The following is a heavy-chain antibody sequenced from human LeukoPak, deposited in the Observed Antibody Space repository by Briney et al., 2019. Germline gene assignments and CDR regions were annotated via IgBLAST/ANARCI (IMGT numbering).Heavy chain of an antibody. Sequence: GGSLRLSCAASGFTFSSYEMNWVRQAPGKGLEWVSYISSSGSTIYYADSVKGRFTISRDNSKNTLYLQMNSLRAEDTAVYYCAKSSWFSGSYDYWGQGTLVTVSS. J-gene: IGHJ4*02. CDR2: ISSSGSTI. CDR3: AKSSWFSGSYDY. D-gene: IGHD3-10*01. CDR1: GFTFSSYE. V-gene: IGHV3-48*03.